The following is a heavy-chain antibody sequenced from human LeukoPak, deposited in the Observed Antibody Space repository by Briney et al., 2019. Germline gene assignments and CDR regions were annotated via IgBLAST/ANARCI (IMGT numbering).Heavy chain of an antibody. CDR3: AKMRYYDSGGFPNFDY. D-gene: IGHD3-22*01. J-gene: IGHJ4*02. V-gene: IGHV3-53*04. CDR2: IYSGGNT. Sequence: PGGSLRLSCAVSGFTVSTNYMTWVRQAAGKGLEWVSVIYSGGNTYYAESVEGRFTISRHNSENTLYLQMNSLRPEDTAVYYCAKMRYYDSGGFPNFDYWGQGTLVTVSS. CDR1: GFTVSTNY.